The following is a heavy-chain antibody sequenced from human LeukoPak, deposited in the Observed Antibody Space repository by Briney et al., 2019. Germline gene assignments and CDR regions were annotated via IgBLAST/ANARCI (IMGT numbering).Heavy chain of an antibody. J-gene: IGHJ6*02. V-gene: IGHV3-30*18. Sequence: PGGSLRLSCAASGFTFSSYWMNWARQAPGKGLEWVAVISYDGSDKYYADSVKGRFTISRDNSKNTLYLQMNSLRVEDTAVFYCAQGGSEIYYYYHGMDVWGQGTTVTVSS. CDR2: ISYDGSDK. CDR1: GFTFSSYW. CDR3: AQGGSEIYYYYHGMDV. D-gene: IGHD3-10*01.